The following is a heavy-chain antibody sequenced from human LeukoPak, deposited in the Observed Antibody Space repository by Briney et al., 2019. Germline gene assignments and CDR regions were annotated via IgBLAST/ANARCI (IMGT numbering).Heavy chain of an antibody. D-gene: IGHD2-21*01. CDR3: AKAYCGGDCYSGYYYYYMDV. J-gene: IGHJ6*03. CDR2: IIPIFGTA. V-gene: IGHV1-69*01. Sequence: SVKVSCKASGGTFSSYAISWVRQAPGQGLEWMGGIIPIFGTANYAQKFQGRVTITADESTSTAYMELSSLRSEDAAVYYCAKAYCGGDCYSGYYYYYMDVWGKGTTVTVSS. CDR1: GGTFSSYA.